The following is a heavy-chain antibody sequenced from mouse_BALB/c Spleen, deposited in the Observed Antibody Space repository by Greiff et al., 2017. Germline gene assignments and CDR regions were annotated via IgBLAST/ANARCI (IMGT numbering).Heavy chain of an antibody. D-gene: IGHD2-3*01. CDR1: GFTFSSYA. CDR2: ISSGGSYT. Sequence: EVQLVESGGGLVKPGGSLKLSCAASGFTFSSYAMSWVRQTPEKRLEWVATISSGGSYTYYPDSVKGRFTISRDNAKNTLYLQMSSLRSEDTAMYYCARLDDGYYYWGQGTTLTVSS. CDR3: ARLDDGYYY. J-gene: IGHJ2*01. V-gene: IGHV5-9-3*01.